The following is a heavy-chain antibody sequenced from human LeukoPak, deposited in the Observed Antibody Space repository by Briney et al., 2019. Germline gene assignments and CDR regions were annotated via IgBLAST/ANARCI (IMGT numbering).Heavy chain of an antibody. J-gene: IGHJ4*02. CDR3: ARRAVGSGWSTIDY. V-gene: IGHV5-51*01. D-gene: IGHD6-19*01. Sequence: GESLKISCKGSGYIFISYWIVWVRQMPGKGLEWMGIIYPGDSDTRYSPSFQGQVTISADKSISTAYLQWSSLKASDTAMYYCARRAVGSGWSTIDYWGQGTLVTVSS. CDR2: IYPGDSDT. CDR1: GYIFISYW.